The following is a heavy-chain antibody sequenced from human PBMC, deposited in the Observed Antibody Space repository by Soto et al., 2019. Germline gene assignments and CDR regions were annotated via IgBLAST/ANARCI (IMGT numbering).Heavy chain of an antibody. CDR3: ASAPPYGVSWYFDL. V-gene: IGHV4-34*01. J-gene: IGHJ2*01. Sequence: QVQLQQWGAGLLKPSETLSLTCAVYGGSFSGYYWSWIRQPPGKGLEWIGEINHSGSTNYNPSLRSRVPIQETTPKNQFPRNVPSVPAADAAVFSWASAPPYGVSWYFDLGGRGPLVPVSS. CDR2: INHSGST. D-gene: IGHD4-17*01. CDR1: GGSFSGYY.